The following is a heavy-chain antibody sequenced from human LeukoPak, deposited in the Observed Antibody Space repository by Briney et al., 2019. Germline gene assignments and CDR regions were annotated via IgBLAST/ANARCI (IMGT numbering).Heavy chain of an antibody. D-gene: IGHD4-23*01. CDR1: GGTFSSYA. CDR2: IIPIFGTA. Sequence: GASVKVSCKASGGTFSSYAISWVRQAPGQGLEWMGGIIPIFGTANYAQKFQGRVTITADESTRTAYVELSSLRSEDTAVYYCARTLDYGGNSASGYWGQGTLVTVSS. V-gene: IGHV1-69*13. J-gene: IGHJ4*02. CDR3: ARTLDYGGNSASGY.